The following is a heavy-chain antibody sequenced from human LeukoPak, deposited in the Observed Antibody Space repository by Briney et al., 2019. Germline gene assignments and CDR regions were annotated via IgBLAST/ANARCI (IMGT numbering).Heavy chain of an antibody. Sequence: SVTVSCKASGGTFSSYAISWVRQAPGQGLEWMGGIIPIFGTANYAQKFQGRVTITADKSTSTAYMELSSLRSEDTAVYYCAEGRDCSGGSCWFDYWGQGTLVTVSS. CDR1: GGTFSSYA. J-gene: IGHJ4*02. V-gene: IGHV1-69*06. CDR3: AEGRDCSGGSCWFDY. CDR2: IIPIFGTA. D-gene: IGHD2-15*01.